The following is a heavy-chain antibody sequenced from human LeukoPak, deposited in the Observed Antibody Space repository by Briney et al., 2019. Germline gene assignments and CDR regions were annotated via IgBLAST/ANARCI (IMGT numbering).Heavy chain of an antibody. CDR2: IYYSGST. Sequence: SGTLSLTCTVSGGSISSSSYYWGWIRQPPGKGLEWIGSIYYSGSTYYNPSLKSRVTISVDTSKNQFSLKLSSVTAADTAVYYCARHTIRGYDVSTFDYWGQGTLVTVSS. J-gene: IGHJ4*02. V-gene: IGHV4-39*01. CDR1: GGSISSSSYY. CDR3: ARHTIRGYDVSTFDY. D-gene: IGHD5-12*01.